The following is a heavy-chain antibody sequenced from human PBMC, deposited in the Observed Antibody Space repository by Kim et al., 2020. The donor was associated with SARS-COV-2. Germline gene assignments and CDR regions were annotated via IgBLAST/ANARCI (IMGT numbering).Heavy chain of an antibody. V-gene: IGHV4-59*01. D-gene: IGHD1-26*01. Sequence: SETLSLTCTVSGGSISSYFWSWIRQPPGKGLEWIGDIYNSGNTNYNPSLKSRVTTSVDMSKNQFSLKLNSVTAADTAVYYCARLKWVAPNAFDFWGRGTMGTVSS. CDR2: IYNSGNT. J-gene: IGHJ3*01. CDR1: GGSISSYF. CDR3: ARLKWVAPNAFDF.